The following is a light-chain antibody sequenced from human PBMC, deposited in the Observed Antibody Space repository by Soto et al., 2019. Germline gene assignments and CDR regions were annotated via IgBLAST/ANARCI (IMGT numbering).Light chain of an antibody. J-gene: IGKJ2*01. CDR1: QIISNA. V-gene: IGKV1-5*03. CDR2: KAS. Sequence: DIPMTQSPSTLSASVGDRVTITCRASQIISNALAWYQQKPGKAPNLLIYKASSLESGVPSRFSGSGSGTEFTLTISSLQPDDFATYYCQQYYSYLTFGQGTKLEIK. CDR3: QQYYSYLT.